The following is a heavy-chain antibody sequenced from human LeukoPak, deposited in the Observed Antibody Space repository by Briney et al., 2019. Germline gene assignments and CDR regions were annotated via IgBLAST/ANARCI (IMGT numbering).Heavy chain of an antibody. CDR1: GLTFSTNS. CDR2: ISFSSSTI. Sequence: GGSLRLSCAAAGLTFSTNSMNWVRQAPGKGLEWVSYISFSSSTIYYADSVKGRFTISRDNAKNLLYLQMNSLRAEDTALYYCAREAPRGTSSNPYYFDSWGQGTLVTVSS. CDR3: AREAPRGTSSNPYYFDS. D-gene: IGHD6-6*01. J-gene: IGHJ4*02. V-gene: IGHV3-48*01.